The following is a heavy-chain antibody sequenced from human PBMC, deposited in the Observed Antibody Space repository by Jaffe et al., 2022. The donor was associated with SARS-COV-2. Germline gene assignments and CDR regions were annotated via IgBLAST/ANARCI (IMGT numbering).Heavy chain of an antibody. D-gene: IGHD6-13*01. J-gene: IGHJ3*02. CDR1: GFTFSDYY. Sequence: QVQLVESGGGLVKPGGSLRLSCAASGFTFSDYYMSWIRQAPGKGLEWVSYISSSSSYTNYADSVKGRFTISRDNAKNSLYLQMNSLRAEDTAVYYCARIDIAAPRVAFDIWGQGTMVTVSS. CDR3: ARIDIAAPRVAFDI. V-gene: IGHV3-11*06. CDR2: ISSSSSYT.